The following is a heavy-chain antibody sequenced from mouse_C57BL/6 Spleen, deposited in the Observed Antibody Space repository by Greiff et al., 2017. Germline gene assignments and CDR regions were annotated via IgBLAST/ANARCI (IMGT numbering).Heavy chain of an antibody. V-gene: IGHV1-64*01. CDR2: IHPNSGST. Sequence: QVQLQQSGAELVKPGASVKLSCKASGYTFTSYWMHWVKQRPGQGLEWIGMIHPNSGSTNYNEKFKSKATLTVDKSSSTAYMQLSSLTSEDSAVYYCARPYGSSYGDAMDYWGQGTSVTVSS. CDR3: ARPYGSSYGDAMDY. D-gene: IGHD1-1*01. CDR1: GYTFTSYW. J-gene: IGHJ4*01.